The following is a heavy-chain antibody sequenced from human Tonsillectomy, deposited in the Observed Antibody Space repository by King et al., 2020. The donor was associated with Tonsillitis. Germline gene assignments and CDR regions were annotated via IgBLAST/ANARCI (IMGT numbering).Heavy chain of an antibody. Sequence: ITLKESGPTLVKPTQTLTLTCTVSGLSVTTGGVGVGWIRQPPGKALEWLALIYWDDTEYYRPSLKNRLNITKDNSKNQVVLTMTNMDPVDTATYYCARTGEAYFDSWGQGTLVIVSS. CDR1: GLSVTTGGVG. V-gene: IGHV2-5*02. CDR2: IYWDDTE. D-gene: IGHD7-27*01. J-gene: IGHJ4*02. CDR3: ARTGEAYFDS.